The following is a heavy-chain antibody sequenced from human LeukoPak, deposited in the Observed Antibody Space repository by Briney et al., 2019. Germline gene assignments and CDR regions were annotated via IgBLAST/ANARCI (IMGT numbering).Heavy chain of an antibody. CDR3: ARVEDYDILTGFDY. D-gene: IGHD3-9*01. CDR1: EFSVGSNY. V-gene: IGHV3-48*04. Sequence: PGGSLRLSCAASEFSVGSNYMTWVRQAPGKGLEWVSYISSSGSTIYYADSVKGRFTISRDNAKNSLYLQMNSLRAEDTAVYYCARVEDYDILTGFDYWGQGTLVTVSS. CDR2: ISSSGSTI. J-gene: IGHJ4*02.